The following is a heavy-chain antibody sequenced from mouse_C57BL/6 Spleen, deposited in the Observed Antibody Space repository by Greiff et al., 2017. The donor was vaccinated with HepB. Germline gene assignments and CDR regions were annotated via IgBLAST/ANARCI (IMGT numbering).Heavy chain of an antibody. CDR1: GYTFTDYY. V-gene: IGHV1-26*01. D-gene: IGHD2-4*01. CDR2: INPNNGGT. Sequence: EVQLQQSGPELVKPGASVKISCKASGYTFTDYYMNWVKQSHGKSLEWIGDINPNNGGTSYNQKFKGKATLTVDKSSSTAYMELRSLTSEDSAVYYCASWAITTGDWGQGTLVTVSA. CDR3: ASWAITTGD. J-gene: IGHJ3*01.